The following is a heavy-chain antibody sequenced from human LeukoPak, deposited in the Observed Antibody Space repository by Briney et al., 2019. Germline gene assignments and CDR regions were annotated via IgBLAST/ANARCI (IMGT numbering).Heavy chain of an antibody. CDR3: ARGRKSVYYYDSSGYYVKDAFDI. V-gene: IGHV4-34*01. J-gene: IGHJ3*02. CDR2: INNSSST. D-gene: IGHD3-22*01. CDR1: GFTFSDYY. Sequence: GSLRLSCAASGFTFSDYYWSWIRQPPGKGLEWIGEINNSSSTNYNPSLKSRVTISVDTSKNQFSLKLSSVTAADTAVYYCARGRKSVYYYDSSGYYVKDAFDIWGQGTMVTVSS.